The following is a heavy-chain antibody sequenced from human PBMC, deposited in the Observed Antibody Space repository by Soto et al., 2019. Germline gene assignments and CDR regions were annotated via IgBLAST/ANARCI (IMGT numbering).Heavy chain of an antibody. V-gene: IGHV3-23*01. Sequence: EVQLLESGGDLVQPGGSLRLSCAASGFNFSKHAMGWVRQAPGKGLEWVSGISGSGGGAKYADSVKGRFTISRDYSRNILYLQMSSLRVEDTAVYYCARDFRAGGLIVHDYWGQGTLVTVSS. CDR3: ARDFRAGGLIVHDY. D-gene: IGHD6-13*01. CDR2: ISGSGGGA. CDR1: GFNFSKHA. J-gene: IGHJ4*02.